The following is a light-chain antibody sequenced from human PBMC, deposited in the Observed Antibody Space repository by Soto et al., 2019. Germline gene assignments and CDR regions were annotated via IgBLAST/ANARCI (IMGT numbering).Light chain of an antibody. CDR1: QNVGNY. CDR3: QQRSNWPT. CDR2: DAS. V-gene: IGKV3-11*01. Sequence: EIVLTQSPATLSLSPGERATLSCRASQNVGNYLAWYQQKPGQAPRLLISDASNRATGIPARFSGSGSGTDFTLTISSLEPEDFAVYFCQQRSNWPTFGGGTKVDIK. J-gene: IGKJ4*01.